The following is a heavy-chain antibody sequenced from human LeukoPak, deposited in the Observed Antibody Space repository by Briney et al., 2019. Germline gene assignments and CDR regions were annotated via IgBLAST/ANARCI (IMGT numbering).Heavy chain of an antibody. CDR1: GYSISSDKY. CDR2: IYHTGST. Sequence: SETLSLTCDVSGYSISSDKYWGWIRQPPGKGLEWLGIIYHTGSTFYNPSLKSRVSISVYTSKNQFSLRFTSVTAADTAVYYCARSHSGWQGHNNWFHPWGQGTLVTVSS. CDR3: ARSHSGWQGHNNWFHP. J-gene: IGHJ5*02. V-gene: IGHV4-38-2*01. D-gene: IGHD6-19*01.